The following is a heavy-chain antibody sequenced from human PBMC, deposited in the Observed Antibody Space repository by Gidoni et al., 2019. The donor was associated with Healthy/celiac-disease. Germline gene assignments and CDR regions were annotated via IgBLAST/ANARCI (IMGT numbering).Heavy chain of an antibody. J-gene: IGHJ4*02. CDR2: IDYSGST. V-gene: IGHV4-39*01. CDR3: ARHVEQQLVFGYFDY. Sequence: QLHLQESGPGLVKPSETLSLTCTVSGGSFSRRRYYWGWIRQPPGKGLEWIGSIDYSGSTYYNPSLKSRVTISVDTSKNQFSLKLSSVTAADTAVYYCARHVEQQLVFGYFDYWGQGTLVTVSS. D-gene: IGHD6-13*01. CDR1: GGSFSRRRYY.